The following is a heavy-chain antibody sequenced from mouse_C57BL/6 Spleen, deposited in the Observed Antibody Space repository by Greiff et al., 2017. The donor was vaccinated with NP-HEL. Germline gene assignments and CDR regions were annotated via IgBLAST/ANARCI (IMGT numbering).Heavy chain of an antibody. CDR1: GFTFSSYA. CDR3: AREGITTVPHYYAMDY. Sequence: EVQLVESGGGLVKPGGSLKLSCAASGFTFSSYAMSWVRQTPEKRLEWVATISDGGSYTYYPDNVKGRFTISRDNAKNKLYLQMSHLKSEDTAMYYCAREGITTVPHYYAMDYWGQGTSVTVSS. V-gene: IGHV5-4*01. CDR2: ISDGGSYT. D-gene: IGHD1-1*01. J-gene: IGHJ4*01.